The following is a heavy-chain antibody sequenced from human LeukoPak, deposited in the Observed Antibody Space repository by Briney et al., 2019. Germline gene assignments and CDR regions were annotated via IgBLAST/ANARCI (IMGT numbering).Heavy chain of an antibody. CDR1: GFTFISYA. CDR3: ARDQPNYYYYMDV. V-gene: IGHV3-30*01. CDR2: ISYDGSNK. J-gene: IGHJ6*03. Sequence: GRSLTLSCAASGFTFISYAMHWVRQAPGKGLEWVAVISYDGSNKYYADSVKGRFTISRDNSKNTLYLQMNSLRAEDTAVYYCARDQPNYYYYMDVWGKGTTVTVSS.